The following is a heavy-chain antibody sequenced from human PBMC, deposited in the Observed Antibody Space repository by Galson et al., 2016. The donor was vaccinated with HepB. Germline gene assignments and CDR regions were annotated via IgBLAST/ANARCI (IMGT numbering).Heavy chain of an antibody. D-gene: IGHD4-11*01. CDR1: GGTFNSYA. CDR3: ARDSGDYKAYAEYFQH. V-gene: IGHV1-69*13. Sequence: SVKVSCKASGGTFNSYAISWVRQAPGQGLEWMGGIIPIFGTPNYAQKFQGRVTITADESTSTAYMELSSLRSEDTAVYYCARDSGDYKAYAEYFQHWGQGTLVTVSS. CDR2: IIPIFGTP. J-gene: IGHJ1*01.